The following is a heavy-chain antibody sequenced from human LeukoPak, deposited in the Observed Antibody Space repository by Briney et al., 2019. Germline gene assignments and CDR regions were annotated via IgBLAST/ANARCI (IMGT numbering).Heavy chain of an antibody. D-gene: IGHD3-22*01. V-gene: IGHV1-69*04. CDR3: ARERGYYYDSSGYPHDY. CDR2: IIPILGIA. J-gene: IGHJ4*02. CDR1: GGTFSSYA. Sequence: SAKVSCKASGGTFSSYAISWVRQAPGQGLEWMGRIIPILGIANYAQKLQGRVTITADKSTSTAYMELSSLRSEDTAVYYCARERGYYYDSSGYPHDYWGQGTLVTVSS.